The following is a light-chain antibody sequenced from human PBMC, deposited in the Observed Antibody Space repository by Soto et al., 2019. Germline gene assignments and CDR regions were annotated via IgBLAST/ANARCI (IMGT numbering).Light chain of an antibody. CDR2: DAS. Sequence: EIVLTQSPAALSLSPGERATLSCRASQSVSSYLAWYQQKPGQPPRLLIYDASNRASGIPARFSGSGSGTDFTLTISSLEPEDFAVYYCQQRRKWPLTFGGGTKVEIK. CDR1: QSVSSY. V-gene: IGKV3-11*01. CDR3: QQRRKWPLT. J-gene: IGKJ4*01.